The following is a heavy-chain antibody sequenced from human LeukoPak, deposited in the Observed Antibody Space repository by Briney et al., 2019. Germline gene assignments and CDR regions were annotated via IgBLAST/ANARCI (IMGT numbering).Heavy chain of an antibody. Sequence: PGGSLRLSCAASGFTFSNYGMNWVRQAPGKGLEWVSGISGGGEGTFYADSVKGRFTISRDISKSTLFLQMNSLRVEDTAVYYCAQATGNYPSNPFDYWGQGTLVTVSS. CDR1: GFTFSNYG. V-gene: IGHV3-23*01. D-gene: IGHD1-7*01. J-gene: IGHJ4*02. CDR2: ISGGGEGT. CDR3: AQATGNYPSNPFDY.